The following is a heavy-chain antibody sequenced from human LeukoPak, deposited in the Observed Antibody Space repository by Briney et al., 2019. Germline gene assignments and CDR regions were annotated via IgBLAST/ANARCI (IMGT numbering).Heavy chain of an antibody. CDR3: ARHLGYCSSTSCPNWFDP. CDR2: IYPGDSDT. D-gene: IGHD2-2*01. Sequence: GESLKISCKDSGYSFTSYWIGWVRQMPGKGLEWMGIIYPGDSDTRYSPSFQGQVTISADKSISTAYLQWSSLKASDTAMYYCARHLGYCSSTSCPNWFDPWGQGTLVTVSS. V-gene: IGHV5-51*01. J-gene: IGHJ5*02. CDR1: GYSFTSYW.